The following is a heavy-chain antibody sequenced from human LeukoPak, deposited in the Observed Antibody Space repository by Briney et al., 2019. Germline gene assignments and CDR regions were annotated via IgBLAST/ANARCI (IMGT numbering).Heavy chain of an antibody. D-gene: IGHD3-22*01. CDR1: GFTFSNHG. CDR3: AKGDYYDLDY. J-gene: IGHJ4*02. CDR2: ITSGVGIT. V-gene: IGHV3-23*01. Sequence: GGSLRLSCAASGFTFSNHGMLWVRQAPGKGLEWVSIITSGVGITYYADSVKGRFTISRDNSKNTLYLQMNSLRAEDTAVYYCAKGDYYDLDYWGQGTLVTVSS.